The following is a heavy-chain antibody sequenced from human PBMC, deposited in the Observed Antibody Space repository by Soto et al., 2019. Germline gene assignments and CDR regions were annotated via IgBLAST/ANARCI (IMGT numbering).Heavy chain of an antibody. CDR1: GFTFGDYA. CDR3: TTSRFREGQQLVLGVDGFRY. CDR2: IRSKAYGGTT. Sequence: GGSLRLSCTASGFTFGDYAMSWFRQAPGKGLEWVGFIRSKAYGGTTEYAASVKGRFTISRDDSKSIAYLQMNSLKTEDTAVYYCTTSRFREGQQLVLGVDGFRYWGQGTLVTVSS. V-gene: IGHV3-49*03. D-gene: IGHD6-13*01. J-gene: IGHJ4*02.